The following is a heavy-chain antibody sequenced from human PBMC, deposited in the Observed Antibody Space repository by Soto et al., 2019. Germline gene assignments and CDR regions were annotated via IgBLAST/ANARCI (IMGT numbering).Heavy chain of an antibody. CDR2: FDPEDGET. J-gene: IGHJ6*02. CDR3: ATARPPPDYYDSSGSYGMDV. D-gene: IGHD3-22*01. V-gene: IGHV1-24*01. Sequence: ASVKVSCKVSGYTLTELSMHWVRQAPGKGLEWMGGFDPEDGETIYAQTFQGRVTMTEDTPTDTAYMELSSLRSEDTAVYYCATARPPPDYYDSSGSYGMDVWGQGTTVTVSS. CDR1: GYTLTELS.